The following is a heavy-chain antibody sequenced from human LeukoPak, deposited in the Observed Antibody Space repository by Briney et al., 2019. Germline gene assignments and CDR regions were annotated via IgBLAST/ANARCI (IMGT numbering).Heavy chain of an antibody. D-gene: IGHD3-16*01. Sequence: ASVKVSCKVSGYTLTELSMHWVRQAPGKGLEWMGGFDPEDGETIYAQKFRGRVTMTEDISTDTAYMELSSLRSEDTAVYYCATDRNYAWAGGFGYWGQGTLVTVSS. V-gene: IGHV1-24*01. CDR2: FDPEDGET. CDR1: GYTLTELS. J-gene: IGHJ4*02. CDR3: ATDRNYAWAGGFGY.